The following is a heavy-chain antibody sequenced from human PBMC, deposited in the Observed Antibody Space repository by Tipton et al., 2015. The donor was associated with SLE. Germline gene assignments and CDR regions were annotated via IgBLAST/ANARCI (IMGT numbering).Heavy chain of an antibody. CDR2: ISSSSSYI. V-gene: IGHV3-21*01. J-gene: IGHJ4*02. D-gene: IGHD5-18*01. CDR1: GFTFSSYS. Sequence: SLRLSCAASGFTFSSYSMNWVRQAPGKGLEWVSSISSSSSYIYYADSVKGRFTISRDNAKNSLYRQMNSLRAEDTAVYYCARDGNTAMADYWGQGTLVTVSS. CDR3: ARDGNTAMADY.